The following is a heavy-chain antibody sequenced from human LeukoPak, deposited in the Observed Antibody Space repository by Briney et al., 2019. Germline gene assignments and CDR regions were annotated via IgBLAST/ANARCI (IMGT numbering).Heavy chain of an antibody. Sequence: PGGSLRLSCAASGFIFSTYSINWVRQAPGKGLEWVSHISSSSSSIYYADSVKGRFSISRDNAKNSLYLQMNSLRDEDTAVYYCARAIAAAYSVLYGMDVWGQGTTVTVSS. CDR2: ISSSSSSI. J-gene: IGHJ6*02. D-gene: IGHD6-13*01. V-gene: IGHV3-48*02. CDR1: GFIFSTYS. CDR3: ARAIAAAYSVLYGMDV.